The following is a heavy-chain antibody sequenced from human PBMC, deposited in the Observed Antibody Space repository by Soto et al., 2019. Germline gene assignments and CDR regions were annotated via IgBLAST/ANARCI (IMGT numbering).Heavy chain of an antibody. CDR2: ITDDSRYI. CDR1: GFTFSSYN. CDR3: ASARWLGNVWFAR. V-gene: IGHV3-21*01. Sequence: PGGSLRLSCAASGFTFSSYNMNWVRQAPGKGLEWVSSITDDSRYIFYADSVKGRFTISRDNAKNSLLLQMNTLSAQATAVYYLASARWLGNVWFARWGQGTMV. D-gene: IGHD3-22*01. J-gene: IGHJ5*02.